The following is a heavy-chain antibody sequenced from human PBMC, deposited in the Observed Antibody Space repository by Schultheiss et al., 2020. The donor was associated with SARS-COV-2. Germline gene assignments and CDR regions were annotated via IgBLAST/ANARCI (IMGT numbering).Heavy chain of an antibody. CDR3: ARRFRGKGILVPGWPYDY. CDR2: IYYSGST. J-gene: IGHJ4*02. CDR1: GGSVSSGSFY. Sequence: SQTLSLTCTVSGGSVSSGSFYWGWIRQPPGRGLEWIGSIYYSGSTYYNPSLKSRVTISVDTSKNQFSLQLTSVTAADTAVYYCARRFRGKGILVPGWPYDYWGQGTLVTVSS. V-gene: IGHV4-39*01. D-gene: IGHD3-10*01.